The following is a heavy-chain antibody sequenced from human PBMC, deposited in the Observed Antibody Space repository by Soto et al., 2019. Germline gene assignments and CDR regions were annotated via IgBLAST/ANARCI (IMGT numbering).Heavy chain of an antibody. CDR2: IDYSGST. J-gene: IGHJ5*02. D-gene: IGHD1-26*01. CDR1: CGSINSGGYY. V-gene: IGHV4-31*03. CDR3: ARVGPYGRNCFDP. Sequence: PSETLSLTCTVSCGSINSGGYYWSWIRQHPGKGLEWIGYIDYSGSTYYNPSLKSGVTMSLDTSQSQFSLKLSSVTAADTAVYYCARVGPYGRNCFDPWGQGTLVTVSS.